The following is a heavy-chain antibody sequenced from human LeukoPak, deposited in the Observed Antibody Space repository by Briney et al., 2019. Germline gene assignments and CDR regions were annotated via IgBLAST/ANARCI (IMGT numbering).Heavy chain of an antibody. V-gene: IGHV3-7*01. CDR1: GFTFSTQW. CDR2: INEDGSEK. J-gene: IGHJ4*02. D-gene: IGHD6-19*01. Sequence: GGSLRLSCTTSGFTFSTQWMSWVRQAPGKGLEWVANINEDGSEKSYVDSVEGRFTISRDNSKNTLYLQMNSLRAEDTAVYYCAKDLDSGWTLDYWGQGTLVTVSS. CDR3: AKDLDSGWTLDY.